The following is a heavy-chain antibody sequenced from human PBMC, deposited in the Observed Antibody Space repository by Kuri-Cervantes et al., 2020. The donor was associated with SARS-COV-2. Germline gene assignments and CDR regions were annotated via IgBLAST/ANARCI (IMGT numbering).Heavy chain of an antibody. CDR2: ISAYNGNT. V-gene: IGHV1-18*01. Sequence: ASAKVSCKASGYTFTSYGISWVRQAPGQGLEWRGWISAYNGNTNYAQKLQCRVTMTTDTSTGTAYMELRSLRSHDTAVYYCAGESGWWKEADYWGQGTLVTVSS. J-gene: IGHJ4*02. CDR3: AGESGWWKEADY. CDR1: GYTFTSYG. D-gene: IGHD6-19*01.